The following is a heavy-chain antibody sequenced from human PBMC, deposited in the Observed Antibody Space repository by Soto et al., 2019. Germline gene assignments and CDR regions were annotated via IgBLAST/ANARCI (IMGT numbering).Heavy chain of an antibody. CDR2: THPSGRT. V-gene: IGHV4-4*02. D-gene: IGHD4-17*01. CDR3: ARSEATVLDS. J-gene: IGHJ4*02. CDR1: GGSMSSSNW. Sequence: QVQLQESGPGLVKPSGTLSLTCTVSGGSMSSSNWWNWVRQSPGKGLEWLGETHPSGRTNYIPSLKSRVTISVDKSKNQFSLQLTSVTAADTAVYYCARSEATVLDSWGQGTLVTVSS.